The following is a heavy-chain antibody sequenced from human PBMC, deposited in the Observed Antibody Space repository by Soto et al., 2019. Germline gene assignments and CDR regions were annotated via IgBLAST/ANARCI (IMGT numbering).Heavy chain of an antibody. CDR2: IYYTGST. Sequence: SXTLSLTCSVSGASISSTTYYWGWIRQSPGRGLEWIGNIYYTGSTYYNPSLKSRVTISVDTSKNQFSLKLKSVSAADTAVYYCARRIAADGQTFYHWGQGALVTVSS. V-gene: IGHV4-39*01. D-gene: IGHD6-13*01. CDR1: GASISSTTYY. J-gene: IGHJ4*02. CDR3: ARRIAADGQTFYH.